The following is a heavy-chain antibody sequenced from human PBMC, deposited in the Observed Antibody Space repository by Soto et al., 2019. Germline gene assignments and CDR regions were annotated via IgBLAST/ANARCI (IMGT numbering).Heavy chain of an antibody. CDR3: ARVWCPWKEYYYDGMDV. CDR1: GFTFSRYW. D-gene: IGHD2-8*01. CDR2: IKQDGSEK. J-gene: IGHJ6*02. V-gene: IGHV3-7*01. Sequence: GGSLRLSCAASGFTFSRYWMSGVRQAPGKGLEGVANIKQDGSEKYYVDSVKGRFTISRDNAKNSLYLQMNSLRAEDTAVYYCARVWCPWKEYYYDGMDVWGQGTLVTVSS.